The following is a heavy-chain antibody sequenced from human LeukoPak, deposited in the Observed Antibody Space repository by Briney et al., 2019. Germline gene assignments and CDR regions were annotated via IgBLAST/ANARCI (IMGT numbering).Heavy chain of an antibody. CDR3: ARAPPPNSDYVDY. V-gene: IGHV3-11*01. D-gene: IGHD1-26*01. CDR2: ISSSGSTI. CDR1: GFTFSDHY. J-gene: IGHJ4*02. Sequence: GGSLRLSCAASGFTFSDHYMSWIRQAPGKGLEWVSYISSSGSTIYYADSVKGRFTISRDNAKNSLYLQMNSPRAEDTAVYYCARAPPPNSDYVDYWGQGTLVTVSS.